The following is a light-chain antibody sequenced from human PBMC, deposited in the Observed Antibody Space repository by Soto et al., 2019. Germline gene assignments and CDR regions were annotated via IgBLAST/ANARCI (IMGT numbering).Light chain of an antibody. J-gene: IGKJ5*01. CDR1: QSVSSSY. V-gene: IGKV3D-20*01. Sequence: EIVLTQSPATLSLSPGERATLSCVASQSVSSSYLAWYQQKPGLAPRLLIYDASSRATGIPDRFSGSGSGTDFTLTISRLEPEDFAVYYCQQYGSSPITFGQGTRLE. CDR3: QQYGSSPIT. CDR2: DAS.